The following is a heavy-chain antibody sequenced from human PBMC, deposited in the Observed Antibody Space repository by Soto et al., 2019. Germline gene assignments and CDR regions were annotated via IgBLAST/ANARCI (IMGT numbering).Heavy chain of an antibody. CDR3: AGGYSYGSGVDY. CDR2: IYYSGST. D-gene: IGHD5-18*01. V-gene: IGHV4-39*01. J-gene: IGHJ4*02. CDR1: GGSISSSSYY. Sequence: QLQLQESGPGLVKPSETLSLTCTVSGGSISSSSYYWGWIRQPPGKGLEWIGSIYYSGSTYYNPSLKSRVTISVDTSKNQFSLKLSSVTAADTAVYYCAGGYSYGSGVDYWGQGTLVTVSS.